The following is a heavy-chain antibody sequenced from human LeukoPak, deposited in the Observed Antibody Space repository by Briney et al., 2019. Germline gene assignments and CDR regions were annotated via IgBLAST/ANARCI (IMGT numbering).Heavy chain of an antibody. V-gene: IGHV4-4*02. CDR1: GGSITSVNL. Sequence: SETLSLTCAVSGGSITSVNLWAWVRQPPGKGLEWVGEMYLSGTTTCNPSLRGRATISLDRSKNQVSLRLHSVTAADTALYYCAGLVGRYSNGMYYYFDYWGQGILITVSS. D-gene: IGHD1-26*01. CDR2: MYLSGTT. J-gene: IGHJ4*02. CDR3: AGLVGRYSNGMYYYFDY.